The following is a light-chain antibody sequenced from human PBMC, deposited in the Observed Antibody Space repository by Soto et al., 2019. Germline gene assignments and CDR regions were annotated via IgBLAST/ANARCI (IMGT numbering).Light chain of an antibody. V-gene: IGKV1-5*01. Sequence: DIQMTQSPSTLSASVGDRVTITCRASQIVSNWLAWYQQKRGKAPELLIYDAYSLKSGVPSRFSGSGSGTEFTLTSSSLQPDDFANYYCQQYNTYSAFGQGTKVEIQ. J-gene: IGKJ1*01. CDR3: QQYNTYSA. CDR1: QIVSNW. CDR2: DAY.